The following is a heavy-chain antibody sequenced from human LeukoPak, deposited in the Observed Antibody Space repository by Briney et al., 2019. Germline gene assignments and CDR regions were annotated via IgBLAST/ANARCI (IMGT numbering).Heavy chain of an antibody. CDR3: AREWVWSQQALGY. D-gene: IGHD3-10*01. J-gene: IGHJ4*02. CDR1: GGTFSSYA. Sequence: SVKVSCKASGGTFSSYAISWVRQAPGQGLEWMGGIIPIFGTANYAQKFQGRVTITADTSTSTAYMELRSLRSDDTAVYYCAREWVWSQQALGYWGQGTLVTVSS. CDR2: IIPIFGTA. V-gene: IGHV1-69*06.